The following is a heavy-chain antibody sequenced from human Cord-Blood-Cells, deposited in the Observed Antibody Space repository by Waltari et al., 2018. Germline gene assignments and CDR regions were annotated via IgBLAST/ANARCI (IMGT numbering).Heavy chain of an antibody. CDR2: IDYSCST. CDR1: GGSISSYY. V-gene: IGHV4-59*01. Sequence: QVQLQESGPGLVKPSETLSLTCTVSGGSISSYYWSWIRQPPGKGLEWIGYIDYSCSTNYNPPLKRRVTISVDTSKNQFSLKLSSVTAADTAVYYCARGWYSSGWYYFDYWGQGTLVTVSS. J-gene: IGHJ4*02. CDR3: ARGWYSSGWYYFDY. D-gene: IGHD6-19*01.